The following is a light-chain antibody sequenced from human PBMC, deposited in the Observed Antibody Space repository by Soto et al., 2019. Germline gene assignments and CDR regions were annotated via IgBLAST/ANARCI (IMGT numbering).Light chain of an antibody. J-gene: IGKJ1*01. CDR1: QGISSY. CDR2: AAS. CDR3: QQYYSYPWT. Sequence: AIRLTQSPSSLSASTGDRVTITCRASQGISSYLAWYQQKPGKAPKLLIYAASTLQSGVPSRFSGSGSGTDFTITISFLQSEDFATDYCQQYYSYPWTFGQGTKVEIK. V-gene: IGKV1-8*01.